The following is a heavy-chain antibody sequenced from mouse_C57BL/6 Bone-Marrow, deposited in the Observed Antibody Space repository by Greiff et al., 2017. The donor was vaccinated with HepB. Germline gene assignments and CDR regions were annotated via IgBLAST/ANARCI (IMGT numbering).Heavy chain of an antibody. J-gene: IGHJ2*01. Sequence: DVMLVESGGGLVQPGGSLSLSCAASGFTFTDYYMSWVRQPPGKALEWLGFIRNKANGYTTEYSASVKGRFTISRDNSQSILYLQMNALRAEDSATYYCARSRYSNFYYFDYWGQGTTLTVSS. CDR3: ARSRYSNFYYFDY. D-gene: IGHD2-5*01. V-gene: IGHV7-3*01. CDR1: GFTFTDYY. CDR2: IRNKANGYTT.